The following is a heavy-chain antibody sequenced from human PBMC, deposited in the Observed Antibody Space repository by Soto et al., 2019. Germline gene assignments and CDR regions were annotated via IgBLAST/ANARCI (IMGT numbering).Heavy chain of an antibody. D-gene: IGHD2-8*01. CDR3: ARENGGSRGPFDY. V-gene: IGHV3-33*01. J-gene: IGHJ4*02. CDR1: GFTFSSYG. CDR2: IWYDGSNK. Sequence: ESGGGVVQPGRSLRLSCAASGFTFSSYGMHWVRQAPGKGLEWVAIIWYDGSNKYYADSVKGRFTISRDNSKNTVYLQMNSLRAEDTAVYYCARENGGSRGPFDYWGQGTLVTVSS.